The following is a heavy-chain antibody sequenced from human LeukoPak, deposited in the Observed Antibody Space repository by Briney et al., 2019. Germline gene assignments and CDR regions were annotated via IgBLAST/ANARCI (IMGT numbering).Heavy chain of an antibody. CDR2: ISGSGGST. CDR3: AKAARNYYDSSGYYFSPDY. Sequence: GGSLRLSCAASGFTFSSYAMSWVRQAPGKGLEWVSAISGSGGSTYYADSVKGRFTISRDNSKNTLYLQMNSLRAEDTAVYYCAKAARNYYDSSGYYFSPDYWGQGTLATVSS. D-gene: IGHD3-22*01. V-gene: IGHV3-23*01. CDR1: GFTFSSYA. J-gene: IGHJ4*02.